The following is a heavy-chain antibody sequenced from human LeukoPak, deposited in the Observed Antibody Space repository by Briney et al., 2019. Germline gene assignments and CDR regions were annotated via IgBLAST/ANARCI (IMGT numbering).Heavy chain of an antibody. CDR1: GGTFRSHA. CDR2: IIPMFGTA. CDR3: ARGTLNWNDGGAYLYHYGLDV. Sequence: SVKVSCKASGGTFRSHAINWVRQAPGQGLEWTGGIIPMFGTANYAQNFQGRVTITADDSTTTAYMQLSGLRSDDAAVYYCARGTLNWNDGGAYLYHYGLDVWGQGTTVSVSS. D-gene: IGHD1-20*01. V-gene: IGHV1-69*13. J-gene: IGHJ6*02.